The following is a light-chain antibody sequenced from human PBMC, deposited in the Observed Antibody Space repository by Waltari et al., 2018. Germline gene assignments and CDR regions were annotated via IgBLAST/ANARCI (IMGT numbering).Light chain of an antibody. CDR1: QSVSSSY. CDR3: QQYGSSPRT. Sequence: EIVLTQSPGPLSLSPGERATLSCRASQSVSSSYLAWYQQKPGQAPRLLIYGASSRATGIPDRFSGSGSGTDFTLTISRLEPEDFAVYYCQQYGSSPRTFGGGTKVEIK. CDR2: GAS. V-gene: IGKV3-20*01. J-gene: IGKJ4*01.